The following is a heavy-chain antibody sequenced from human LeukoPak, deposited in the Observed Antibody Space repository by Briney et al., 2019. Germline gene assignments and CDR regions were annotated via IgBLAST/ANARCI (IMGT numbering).Heavy chain of an antibody. CDR2: IYSGGST. V-gene: IGHV3-53*01. CDR1: GFTVSSNY. J-gene: IGHJ4*02. CDR3: AREGFDIVGALDY. D-gene: IGHD1-26*01. Sequence: GGSLRLSCAASGFTVSSNYMSWVRQAPGKGLEWVSVIYSGGSTYYADSVKGRFTISRDNSKNTLYLQMNSLRAEDTAVYYCAREGFDIVGALDYWAREPWSPSPQ.